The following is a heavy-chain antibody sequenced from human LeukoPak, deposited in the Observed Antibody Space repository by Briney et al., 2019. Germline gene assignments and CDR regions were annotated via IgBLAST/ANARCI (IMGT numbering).Heavy chain of an antibody. D-gene: IGHD3-10*01. CDR3: ARAGGSGYYGSGSYPLDY. CDR1: GGSISSSNW. Sequence: SGTLSLTCAVPGGSISSSNWWSWVRQPPGKGLEWIGEIYHSGSTNYNPSLKSRVTISVDKSKNQFSLKLSSVTAADTAVYYCARAGGSGYYGSGSYPLDYWGQGTLVTVSS. V-gene: IGHV4-4*02. J-gene: IGHJ4*02. CDR2: IYHSGST.